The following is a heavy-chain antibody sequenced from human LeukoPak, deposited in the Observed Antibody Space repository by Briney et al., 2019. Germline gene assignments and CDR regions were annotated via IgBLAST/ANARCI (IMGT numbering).Heavy chain of an antibody. D-gene: IGHD3-22*01. V-gene: IGHV4-61*02. CDR3: ARATYYYDSSGPLWGYYYYMDV. CDR1: GGSISSGDYY. Sequence: MTSETLPLTCTVSGGSISSGDYYWSWIRQPAGKGLEWIGRIYTSGSTNYNPSLKSRVTMSVDTSKNQFSLKLSSVTAADTAVYYCARATYYYDSSGPLWGYYYYMDVWGKGTTVTVSS. CDR2: IYTSGST. J-gene: IGHJ6*03.